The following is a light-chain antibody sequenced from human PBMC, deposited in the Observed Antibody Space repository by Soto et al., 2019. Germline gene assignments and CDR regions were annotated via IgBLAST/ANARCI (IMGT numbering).Light chain of an antibody. V-gene: IGLV2-14*01. CDR2: DVS. Sequence: QSVRTQPASVSGSPGQSITISCTGTSSDVGGYNYVSWYQQHPGKPPKLMIYDVSNRPSGVSNRFSGSKSGNTASLTISGLQAEDEADYYCSSYTSSSTPFLFGTGTKVTVL. CDR3: SSYTSSSTPFL. J-gene: IGLJ1*01. CDR1: SSDVGGYNY.